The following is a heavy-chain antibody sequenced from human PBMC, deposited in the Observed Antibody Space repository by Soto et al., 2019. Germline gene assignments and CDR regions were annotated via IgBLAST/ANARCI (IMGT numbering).Heavy chain of an antibody. V-gene: IGHV1-18*01. CDR3: AREGPAPYYYYGMDV. Sequence: QVQLVQSRGEVKKPGASVKVSCKTSGYSFTTYGFSWVRQAPGQGLEWMGWISGYNGNTNYAQKFQGRVTMTTDTSTSTAYMELRSLRSDDTDVYYCAREGPAPYYYYGMDVWGQGSTVTVSS. J-gene: IGHJ6*02. CDR2: ISGYNGNT. CDR1: GYSFTTYG.